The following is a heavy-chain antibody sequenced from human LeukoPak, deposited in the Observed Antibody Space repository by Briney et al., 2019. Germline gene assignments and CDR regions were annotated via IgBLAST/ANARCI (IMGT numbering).Heavy chain of an antibody. CDR2: ISSSGSTI. V-gene: IGHV3-48*03. J-gene: IGHJ6*04. CDR1: GFTFSSYE. Sequence: GGSLRLSCAASGFTFSSYEMNWVRQAPGKGLEWVSYISSSGSTIYYADSVKGRFTISRDNAKNSLYLQMNSLRAEDTAVYYCTRDSNGMDVWGKGTTVTVSS. CDR3: TRDSNGMDV.